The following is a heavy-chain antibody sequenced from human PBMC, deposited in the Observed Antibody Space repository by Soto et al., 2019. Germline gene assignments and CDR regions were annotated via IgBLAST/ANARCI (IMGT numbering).Heavy chain of an antibody. J-gene: IGHJ6*03. CDR1: GGSISSYY. V-gene: IGHV4-59*08. CDR3: ARRGYCSGGSCPSDYYYYYMDV. CDR2: IYYSGST. Sequence: PSETLSLTCTVSGGSISSYYWSWIRQPPGKGLEWIGYIYYSGSTNYNPSLKSRVTISVDTSKNQFSLKLSSVTAADTAVYYCARRGYCSGGSCPSDYYYYYMDVWGKGTTVTVSS. D-gene: IGHD2-15*01.